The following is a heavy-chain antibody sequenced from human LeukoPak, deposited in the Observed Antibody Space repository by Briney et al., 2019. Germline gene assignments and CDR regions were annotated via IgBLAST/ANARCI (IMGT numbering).Heavy chain of an antibody. CDR1: GFTFSDHY. CDR3: AGDDGGQGDY. Sequence: GGSLRLSCAASGFTFSDHYMDWVRQAPGKGLEWVGRSKNKANSYITQYAAFVQGRFTISRDDSKNSLYLQINSLKTEDTAVYYCAGDDGGQGDYWGQGTLVTVSS. V-gene: IGHV3-72*01. CDR2: SKNKANSYIT. D-gene: IGHD2-15*01. J-gene: IGHJ4*02.